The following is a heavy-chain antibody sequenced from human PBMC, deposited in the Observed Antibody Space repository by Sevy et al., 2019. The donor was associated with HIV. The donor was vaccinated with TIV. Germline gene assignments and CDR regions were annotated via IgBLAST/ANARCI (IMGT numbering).Heavy chain of an antibody. CDR3: ARRGAFDFDTSGFQSP. CDR1: GYTFTSFG. J-gene: IGHJ5*02. CDR2: ISVYNGKK. D-gene: IGHD3-22*01. V-gene: IGHV1-18*01. Sequence: ASVKVSCKASGYTFTSFGISWVRQAPGQGLEWVGWISVYNGKKSYAQKFQGRVTMTTDTSTNTAYMELRSLRFDDTAVYYCARRGAFDFDTSGFQSPWGQGTLVTVSS.